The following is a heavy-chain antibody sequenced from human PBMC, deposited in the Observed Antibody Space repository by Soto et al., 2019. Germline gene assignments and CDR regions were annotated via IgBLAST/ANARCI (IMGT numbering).Heavy chain of an antibody. CDR3: ARVCGGDCHYGMDV. CDR1: GGSISSGGYY. CDR2: IYYSGST. V-gene: IGHV4-31*03. Sequence: QVQLQESGPGLVKPSQTLSLTCTVSGGSISSGGYYWTRLRQHPGKGLEWIVYIYYSGSTYYNPSLKSRLTTSAETSKNQFSLKWSSVTAADTAVYYCARVCGGDCHYGMDVWGQGTTVTVSS. J-gene: IGHJ6*02. D-gene: IGHD2-21*02.